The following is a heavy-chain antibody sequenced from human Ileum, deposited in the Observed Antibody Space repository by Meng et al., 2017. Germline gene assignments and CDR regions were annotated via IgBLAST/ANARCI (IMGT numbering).Heavy chain of an antibody. J-gene: IGHJ6*02. CDR3: ARSRNYGDYVTYYGMDV. Sequence: GESLKISCAASGFTFNNYWMHWVRQAPGKGLVWVSYISSGASTIYYADSVKGRFTISRDNAKNSLYLQMNSLRAEDTAVYYCARSRNYGDYVTYYGMDVWGQGTTVTVSS. V-gene: IGHV3-48*03. CDR2: ISSGASTI. D-gene: IGHD4-17*01. CDR1: GFTFNNYW.